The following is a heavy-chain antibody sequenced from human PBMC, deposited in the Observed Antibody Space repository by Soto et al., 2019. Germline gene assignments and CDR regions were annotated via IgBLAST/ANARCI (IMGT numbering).Heavy chain of an antibody. CDR1: GFTFSGSA. V-gene: IGHV3-73*01. CDR2: IRSEANSYAT. Sequence: GGSLRLSCAASGFTFSGSAMHWVRQASGKGLEWVGRIRSEANSYATAYAVSVKGKFTISRDDSRNTAYLQMDSLKTEDTAVYYCARGVYDFWSGHPKGLDYWGQGTVVTVSS. CDR3: ARGVYDFWSGHPKGLDY. D-gene: IGHD3-3*01. J-gene: IGHJ4*02.